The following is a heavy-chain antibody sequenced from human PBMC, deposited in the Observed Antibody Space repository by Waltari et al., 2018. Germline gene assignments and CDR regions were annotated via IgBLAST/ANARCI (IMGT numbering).Heavy chain of an antibody. CDR2: FHGGGVT. V-gene: IGHV3-23*03. J-gene: IGHJ4*03. CDR1: GFIFSSYT. Sequence: EVQLLESGGGLVQPGGSLRLSCAASGFIFSSYTMNWVRQAPGKGLGWVSVFHGGGVTGYADSVKGRFTISRDNSNNMLYLQMNSLRPEDTAVYYCAKGFDRASFDYWGQGTMVTVSS. D-gene: IGHD3-22*01. CDR3: AKGFDRASFDY.